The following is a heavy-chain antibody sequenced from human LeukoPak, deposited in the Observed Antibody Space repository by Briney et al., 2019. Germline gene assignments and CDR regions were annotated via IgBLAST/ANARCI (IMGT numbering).Heavy chain of an antibody. Sequence: ASVKVSCKASGYTFTGYYMHWVRQAPGQGLEWMGWISAYNGNTNYAQKLQGRVTMTTDTSTSTAYMELRSLRSDDTAVYYCARSKVPAAIRNWFDPWGQGTLVTVSS. V-gene: IGHV1-18*04. CDR1: GYTFTGYY. J-gene: IGHJ5*02. D-gene: IGHD2-2*02. CDR3: ARSKVPAAIRNWFDP. CDR2: ISAYNGNT.